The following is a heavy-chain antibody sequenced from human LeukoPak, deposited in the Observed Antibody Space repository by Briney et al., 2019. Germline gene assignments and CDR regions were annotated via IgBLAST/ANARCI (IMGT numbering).Heavy chain of an antibody. J-gene: IGHJ4*02. CDR2: IRSVGGTI. V-gene: IGHV3-48*03. D-gene: IGHD3-22*01. CDR1: GFTFRYYE. Sequence: PGGPLRLSCAASGFTFRYYEMNGFGQAPGKGLDGVSYIRSVGGTIYYADSVKGRFTSSSDNAKNSPYLQMNSLRAEDTAVYYCARDFVRGSGYYRLDYWGQGSLVTVSS. CDR3: ARDFVRGSGYYRLDY.